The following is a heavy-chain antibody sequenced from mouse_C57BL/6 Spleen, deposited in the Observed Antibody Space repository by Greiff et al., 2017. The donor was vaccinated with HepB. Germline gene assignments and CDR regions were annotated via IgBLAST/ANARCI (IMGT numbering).Heavy chain of an antibody. J-gene: IGHJ2*01. CDR3: ARGYYGRGYYFGY. Sequence: QVQLQQPGAELVRPGSSVKLSCKASGYTFTSYWMHWVKQRPIQGLEWIGNIDPSDSETHYNQKFKDKATLTVDKSSSTAYMQLSSLTSEDSAVYYCARGYYGRGYYFGYWGQGTTLTVSS. CDR2: IDPSDSET. CDR1: GYTFTSYW. D-gene: IGHD1-1*01. V-gene: IGHV1-52*01.